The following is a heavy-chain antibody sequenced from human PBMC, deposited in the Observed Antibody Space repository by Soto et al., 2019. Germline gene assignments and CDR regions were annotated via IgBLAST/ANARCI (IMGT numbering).Heavy chain of an antibody. CDR3: TRDVNYYDSSGYYDAFDI. V-gene: IGHV4-31*03. CDR1: GGSISSGGYY. Sequence: SETLSLTCTVSGGSISSGGYYWSWIRQHPGKGLEWIGYIYYSGSTYYNPSLKSRVTISVDTSKNQFSLKLSSVTAADTAVYYCTRDVNYYDSSGYYDAFDIWGQGTMVTVSS. D-gene: IGHD3-22*01. CDR2: IYYSGST. J-gene: IGHJ3*02.